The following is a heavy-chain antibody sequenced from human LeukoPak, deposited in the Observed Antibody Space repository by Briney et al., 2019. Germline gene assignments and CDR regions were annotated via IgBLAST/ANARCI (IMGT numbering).Heavy chain of an antibody. CDR2: ISSNGGST. CDR1: GFTFSSYA. D-gene: IGHD3-9*01. V-gene: IGHV3-64*01. Sequence: GGSLRLSCAASGFTFSSYAMHWVRQAPGKGLEYVSAISSNGGSTYYANSVKGRFTIPRDNSKNTLYLQMGSLRAEDMAVYYCARGSDFDWLLWTYDYYYYGMDVWGQGTTVTVSS. J-gene: IGHJ6*02. CDR3: ARGSDFDWLLWTYDYYYYGMDV.